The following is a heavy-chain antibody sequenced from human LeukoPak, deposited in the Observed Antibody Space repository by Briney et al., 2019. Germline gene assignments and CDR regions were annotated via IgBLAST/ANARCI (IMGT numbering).Heavy chain of an antibody. Sequence: ASVKVSCKASGYTFTSYGISWVRQAPGQGLEWMGWISAYNGNTNYAQKPQGRVTMTTDTSTSTAYMELRSLRSDDAAVYYCAREAYYDSSGYYSAFDIWGQGTMVTVSS. CDR2: ISAYNGNT. D-gene: IGHD3-22*01. J-gene: IGHJ3*02. V-gene: IGHV1-18*01. CDR1: GYTFTSYG. CDR3: AREAYYDSSGYYSAFDI.